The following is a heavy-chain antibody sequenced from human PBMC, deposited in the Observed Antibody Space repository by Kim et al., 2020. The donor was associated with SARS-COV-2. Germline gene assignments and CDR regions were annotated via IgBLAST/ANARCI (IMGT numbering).Heavy chain of an antibody. V-gene: IGHV3-33*05. CDR1: GFTFSSYG. CDR3: ARGGPGPDYDILTGYYYYYGMDV. CDR2: ISYDGSNK. Sequence: GGSLRLSCAASGFTFSSYGMHWVRQAPGKGLEWVAVISYDGSNKYYADSVKGRFTISRDNSKNTLYLQMNSLRAEDTAVYYCARGGPGPDYDILTGYYYYYGMDVWGQGTTVTVSS. J-gene: IGHJ6*02. D-gene: IGHD3-9*01.